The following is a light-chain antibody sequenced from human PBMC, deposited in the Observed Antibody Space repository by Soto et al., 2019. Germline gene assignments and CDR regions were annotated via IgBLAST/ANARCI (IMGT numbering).Light chain of an antibody. V-gene: IGKV2-30*01. CDR2: KVS. CDR1: QSLVNSDGNSH. J-gene: IGKJ1*01. CDR3: KHCSNWPQT. Sequence: DVVMTQSPLSPPVTLGQPASISCRSTQSLVNSDGNSHLNWSRQRPGQSPRRLIFKVSNRDSGVPDRFSGSGSGTDFTLKISRIEPEHIGVYYCKHCSNWPQTFGQGTKVDIK.